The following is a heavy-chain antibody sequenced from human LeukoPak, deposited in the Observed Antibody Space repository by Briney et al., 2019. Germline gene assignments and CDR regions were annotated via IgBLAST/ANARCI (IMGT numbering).Heavy chain of an antibody. Sequence: ASVKVSCKVSGYTFTSYDINWVRQATGQGLEWMGWMNPNSGNTGYAQKFQGRVTMTRNTSISTAYMELSSLRSEDTAVYYCARGGPSGWQDYDAFDIWGQGTMVTVSS. CDR1: GYTFTSYD. D-gene: IGHD6-19*01. CDR3: ARGGPSGWQDYDAFDI. CDR2: MNPNSGNT. J-gene: IGHJ3*02. V-gene: IGHV1-8*01.